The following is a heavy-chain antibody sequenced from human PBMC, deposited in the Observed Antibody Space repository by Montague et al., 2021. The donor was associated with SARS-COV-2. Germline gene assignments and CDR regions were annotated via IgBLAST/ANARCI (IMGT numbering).Heavy chain of an antibody. CDR3: ARGSYGPDALDI. D-gene: IGHD5-18*01. J-gene: IGHJ3*02. CDR1: VGSFSGYY. CDR2: INHTGST. Sequence: SETLSLTCAVYVGSFSGYYWSWIRQSPGKGLEWIGEINHTGSTKYNPSLKSRVTISLDTSKNQFSLKLNSVTAADTAVYYCARGSYGPDALDIWGQGTMVTVSS. V-gene: IGHV4-34*01.